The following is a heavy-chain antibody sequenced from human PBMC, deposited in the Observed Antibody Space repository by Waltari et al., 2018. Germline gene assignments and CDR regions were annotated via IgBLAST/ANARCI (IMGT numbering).Heavy chain of an antibody. D-gene: IGHD4-17*01. CDR2: VIPIFGTA. V-gene: IGHV1-69*13. CDR1: GGTFSSYA. J-gene: IGHJ6*02. Sequence: QVQLVQSGAEVKKPGSSVKVSCKASGGTFSSYAISWVRQAPGQGLEWMGGVIPIFGTANYAQKFQGRVTITADESTSTAYMELSSLRSEDTAVYYCARVYSGDYGGQKYYYYGMDVWGQGTTVTVSS. CDR3: ARVYSGDYGGQKYYYYGMDV.